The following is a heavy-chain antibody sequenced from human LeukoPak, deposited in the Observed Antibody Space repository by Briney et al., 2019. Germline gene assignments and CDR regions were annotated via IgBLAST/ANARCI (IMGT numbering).Heavy chain of an antibody. D-gene: IGHD3-22*01. Sequence: GGSLRLSCAASGFTFDDYGMSWVRQAPGKGLEWVSGINWNGGSTGYADSVKGRFTISRDNAKNSLYLQMNSLRAEDTALYYCARDRSPFYDSSDGYWGQGTLVTVSS. CDR1: GFTFDDYG. V-gene: IGHV3-20*04. CDR2: INWNGGST. J-gene: IGHJ4*02. CDR3: ARDRSPFYDSSDGY.